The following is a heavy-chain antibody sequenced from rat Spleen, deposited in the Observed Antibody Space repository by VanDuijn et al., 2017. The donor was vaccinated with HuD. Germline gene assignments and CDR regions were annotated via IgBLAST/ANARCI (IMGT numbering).Heavy chain of an antibody. CDR1: GFTFSDYG. Sequence: EVQLVESDGGLVQPGRSMKLSCAASGFTFSDYGMAWVRQTPEKGLEWVANIIYDGTRAFYRDSVQGRFTISRDNAKSTLYLQMDSLTSEDAATYYCATGPRILRLDWFAYWGQGVMVTVSS. D-gene: IGHD1-6*01. CDR3: ATGPRILRLDWFAY. J-gene: IGHJ2*01. V-gene: IGHV5S10*01. CDR2: IIYDGTRA.